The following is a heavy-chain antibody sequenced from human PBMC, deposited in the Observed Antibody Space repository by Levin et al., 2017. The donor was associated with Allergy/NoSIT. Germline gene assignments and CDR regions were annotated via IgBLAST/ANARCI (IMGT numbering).Heavy chain of an antibody. CDR3: ASSITMFDY. V-gene: IGHV3-7*02. D-gene: IGHD3-10*02. CDR1: GFTFSRYW. J-gene: IGHJ4*02. Sequence: GESLKISCAASGFTFSRYWMSWVRQAPGKGLEWVANIKEDGGEKYYVDSVKGRFTISRDNAKNSLYLQMNSLRAEDTAVYYCASSITMFDYWGQGTLVTVSS. CDR2: IKEDGGEK.